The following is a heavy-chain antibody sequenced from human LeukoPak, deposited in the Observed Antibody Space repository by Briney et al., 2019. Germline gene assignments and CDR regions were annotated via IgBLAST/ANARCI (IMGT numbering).Heavy chain of an antibody. CDR3: AFDFWSGYYPFDY. CDR2: INPNSGGT. J-gene: IGHJ4*02. Sequence: GASVKVSCKASGYTFTGSYMHWVRQAPGQGLEWMGWINPNSGGTNYAQKFQGRVTMTRDTSISTAYMELSRLRSDDTAVYYCAFDFWSGYYPFDYWGQGTLVTVSS. CDR1: GYTFTGSY. D-gene: IGHD3-3*01. V-gene: IGHV1-2*02.